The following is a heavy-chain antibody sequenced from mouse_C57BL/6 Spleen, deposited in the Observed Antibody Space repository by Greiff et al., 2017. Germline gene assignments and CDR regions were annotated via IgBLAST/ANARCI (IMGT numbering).Heavy chain of an antibody. CDR1: GYTFTDYY. CDR3: ARWEWGYAMDY. V-gene: IGHV1-26*01. Sequence: EVQLQQSGPELVKPGASVKISCKASGYTFTDYYMNWVKQSHGKSLEWIGDINPNNGGTSYNQKFKGKATLTVDKSSSTAYMELRSLTSEDSAVYYCARWEWGYAMDYWGQGTSVTVSS. CDR2: INPNNGGT. J-gene: IGHJ4*01. D-gene: IGHD1-3*01.